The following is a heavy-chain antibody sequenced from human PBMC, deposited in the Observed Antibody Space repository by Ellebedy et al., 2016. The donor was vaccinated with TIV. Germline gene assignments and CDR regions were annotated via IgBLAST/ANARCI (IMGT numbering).Heavy chain of an antibody. V-gene: IGHV3-30*18. Sequence: GGSLRLXXAASGFTFSSYGMHWVRQAPGKGLEWVAVISYDGSNKYYADSVKGRFTISRDNSKNTLYLQMNSLRAEDTAVYYCAKGARIAARLAPHDYWGQGTLVTVSS. J-gene: IGHJ4*02. CDR1: GFTFSSYG. CDR3: AKGARIAARLAPHDY. D-gene: IGHD6-6*01. CDR2: ISYDGSNK.